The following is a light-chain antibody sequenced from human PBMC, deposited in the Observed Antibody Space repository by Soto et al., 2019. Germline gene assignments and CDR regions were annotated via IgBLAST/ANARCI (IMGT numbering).Light chain of an antibody. CDR2: DVS. CDR3: TYYTGGSSCV. Sequence: QSALTQPASVSGSPGQSITISCTGTSSDIGGYKYVSWYQQHPGKAPKLMIYDVSNRPSGVSNRFSGSKSGNTATLTISGLQGEDEAEYYCTYYTGGSSCVFGTGKGSPS. CDR1: SSDIGGYKY. J-gene: IGLJ1*01. V-gene: IGLV2-14*01.